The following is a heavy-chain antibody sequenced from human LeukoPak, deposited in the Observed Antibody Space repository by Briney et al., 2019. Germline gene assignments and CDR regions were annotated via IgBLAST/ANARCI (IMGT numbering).Heavy chain of an antibody. Sequence: KESGPTLVKPTQTLTLTCTFSGFSLSTSGVGVGWIRQPPGKALEWLALIYWDDDKRYSPSLKSRLTITKDTSKNRVVLTMTNMDPVDTATYYCAHEDCSGGSCPLDYWGQGTLVTVSS. D-gene: IGHD2-15*01. J-gene: IGHJ4*02. CDR2: IYWDDDK. CDR3: AHEDCSGGSCPLDY. CDR1: GFSLSTSGVG. V-gene: IGHV2-5*02.